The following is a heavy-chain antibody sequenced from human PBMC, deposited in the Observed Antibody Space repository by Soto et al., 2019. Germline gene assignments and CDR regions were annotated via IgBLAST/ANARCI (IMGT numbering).Heavy chain of an antibody. Sequence: QVQLVQSGTEVKKPGSSVKVSCKASGGTFRSNAISWVRQAPGQGLEWIGGLIPIFGTTNYAQKFQGRVTITADESASTAYMELSSLRSDDTAVYYSASLPSFYYGSGYGMDVWGQGTTVTVSS. J-gene: IGHJ6*02. D-gene: IGHD3-10*01. CDR3: ASLPSFYYGSGYGMDV. CDR1: GGTFRSNA. V-gene: IGHV1-69*01. CDR2: LIPIFGTT.